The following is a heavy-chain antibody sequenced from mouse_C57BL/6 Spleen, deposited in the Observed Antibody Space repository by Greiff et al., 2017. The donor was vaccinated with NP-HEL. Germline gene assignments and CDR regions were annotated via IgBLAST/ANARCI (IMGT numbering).Heavy chain of an antibody. CDR3: TTFTTVVARDY. CDR2: IDPENGDT. V-gene: IGHV14-4*01. J-gene: IGHJ2*01. Sequence: EVQLQQSGAELVRPGASVKLSCTASGFNIKDDYMHWVKQRPEQGLEWIGWIDPENGDTEYASKFQGKATITADTSSNTAYLQLSSLTSEDTAVYYCTTFTTVVARDYWGQGTTLTVSS. D-gene: IGHD1-1*01. CDR1: GFNIKDDY.